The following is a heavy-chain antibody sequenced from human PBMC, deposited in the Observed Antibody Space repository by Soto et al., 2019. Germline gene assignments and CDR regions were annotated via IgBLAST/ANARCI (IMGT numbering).Heavy chain of an antibody. CDR1: GGSFSGYY. CDR2: INHSGST. Sequence: PSETLSLTCAVYGGSFSGYYWSWIRQPPGKGLEWIGEINHSGSTNYNPSLKSRVTISVDTSKNQFSLKLSSVTAADTAVYYCARVVRSGYNKYYFDYWGQGTLVTVS. J-gene: IGHJ4*02. CDR3: ARVVRSGYNKYYFDY. V-gene: IGHV4-34*01. D-gene: IGHD3-22*01.